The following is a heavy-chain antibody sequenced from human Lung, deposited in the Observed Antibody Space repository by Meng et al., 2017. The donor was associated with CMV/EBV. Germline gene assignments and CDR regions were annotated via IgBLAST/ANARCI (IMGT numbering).Heavy chain of an antibody. CDR1: GGTSNTYT. CDR3: AGRGPYVRVLNV. V-gene: IGHV1-69*10. D-gene: IGHD3-10*02. Sequence: SXXVSCKASGGTSNTYTFNWVRQAPGRGLEWMGGIIPYLDESNYAQTFQGRLTITSDMSPAAFMELTSLRYENTAVYFCAGRGPYVRVLNVWRQGTLVTVSS. J-gene: IGHJ4*03. CDR2: IIPYLDES.